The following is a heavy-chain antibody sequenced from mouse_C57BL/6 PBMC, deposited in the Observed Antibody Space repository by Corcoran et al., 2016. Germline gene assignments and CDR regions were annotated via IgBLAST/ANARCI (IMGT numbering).Heavy chain of an antibody. CDR3: ARLNYGSSYAFDV. CDR2: IYPGDGDT. V-gene: IGHV1-80*01. CDR1: GYAFSSYW. D-gene: IGHD1-1*01. J-gene: IGHJ1*03. Sequence: QVQLQQSGAELVKPGASVKISRKASGYAFSSYWMNWVKQRPGKGLEWIGQIYPGDGDTNYNGKFKGKATLTADKSSSTAYMQLSSLTSEDSAVYFCARLNYGSSYAFDVWGTGTTVTVSS.